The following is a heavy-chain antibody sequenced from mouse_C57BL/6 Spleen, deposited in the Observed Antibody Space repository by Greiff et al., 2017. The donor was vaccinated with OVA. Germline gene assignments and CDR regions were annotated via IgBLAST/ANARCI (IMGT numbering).Heavy chain of an antibody. CDR1: GYSITSGYY. J-gene: IGHJ3*01. CDR3: AKFSDGYYVGPFAY. V-gene: IGHV3-6*01. Sequence: EVQLQESGPGLVKPSQSLSLTCSVTGYSITSGYYWNWIRQFPGNKLEWMGYISYDGSNNYNPSLKNRISITRDTSKNQFFLKLNSVTTEDTATYYCAKFSDGYYVGPFAYWGQGTLVTVSA. D-gene: IGHD2-3*01. CDR2: ISYDGSN.